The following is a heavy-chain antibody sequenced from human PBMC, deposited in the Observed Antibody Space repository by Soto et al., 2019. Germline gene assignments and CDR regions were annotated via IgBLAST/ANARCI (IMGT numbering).Heavy chain of an antibody. V-gene: IGHV4-30-2*01. CDR2: IYHSGST. Sequence: GSGDSSGGECYSSSFIRQPQGKGLEWIGYIYHSGSTYYNPSLKSRVTISVDRSKNQFSLKLSSVTAADTAVYYCARAGNALIYYYCGMDVCCQGTTVTVSS. D-gene: IGHD2-8*01. J-gene: IGHJ6*02. CDR1: GDSSGGECYS. CDR3: ARAGNALIYYYCGMDV.